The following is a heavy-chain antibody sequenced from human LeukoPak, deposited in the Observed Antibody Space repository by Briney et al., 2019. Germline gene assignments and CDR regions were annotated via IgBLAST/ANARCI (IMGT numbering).Heavy chain of an antibody. J-gene: IGHJ4*02. V-gene: IGHV3-21*01. CDR2: ITSSSRNI. CDR3: ARSNLNDY. Sequence: TGGSLRLSCAASGFTFSTYSMIWVRQAPGKGLVWVSDITSSSRNIYYADSVKGRFTISRDNAKNSLYLQMNSLRAEDTAVYYCARSNLNDYWGQGTLVTVSS. CDR1: GFTFSTYS. D-gene: IGHD2/OR15-2a*01.